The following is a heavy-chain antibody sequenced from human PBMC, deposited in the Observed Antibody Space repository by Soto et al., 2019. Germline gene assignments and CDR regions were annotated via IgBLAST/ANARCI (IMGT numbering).Heavy chain of an antibody. CDR1: GFTFSSYA. V-gene: IGHV3-64*01. CDR3: ARDSASSSTIFYYMDV. J-gene: IGHJ6*03. Sequence: GGSLRLSCAASGFTFSSYAMHWVRQAPGKGLEYVSAISSNGGSTYYANSVKGRFTISRDNSMNTLYLQMGSLRAEDMAVYYCARDSASSSTIFYYMDVWGKGTTVTVSS. CDR2: ISSNGGST. D-gene: IGHD2-2*01.